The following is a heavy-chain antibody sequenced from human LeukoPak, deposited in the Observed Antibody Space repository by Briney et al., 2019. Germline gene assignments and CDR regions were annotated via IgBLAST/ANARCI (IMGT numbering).Heavy chain of an antibody. D-gene: IGHD2-15*01. CDR1: GFIFSSYG. Sequence: GGSLRLSCAASGFIFSSYGMHWVRQAPGKGLEWVAFIRYDGSNKYYEDSVKGRFTVSRDNSKNTLYLQMNNLRAEDTAVYYCAPRVVGSAPFDYWGQGTLVTVSS. CDR3: APRVVGSAPFDY. CDR2: IRYDGSNK. J-gene: IGHJ4*02. V-gene: IGHV3-30*02.